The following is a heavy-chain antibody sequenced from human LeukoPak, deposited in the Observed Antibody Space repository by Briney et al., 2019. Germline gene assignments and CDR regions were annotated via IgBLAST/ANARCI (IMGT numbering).Heavy chain of an antibody. V-gene: IGHV1-18*01. D-gene: IGHD6-6*01. J-gene: IGHJ4*02. CDR2: ISAYNGNT. CDR1: GYTFTSYG. Sequence: GESLKVSCKASGYTFTSYGISWVRQAPGQGLEWMGWISAYNGNTNYAQKLQGRVTMTTDTSTSTAYMELRSLRSDDTAVYYCARDPGYSSSSSVFDYWGQGTLVTVSS. CDR3: ARDPGYSSSSSVFDY.